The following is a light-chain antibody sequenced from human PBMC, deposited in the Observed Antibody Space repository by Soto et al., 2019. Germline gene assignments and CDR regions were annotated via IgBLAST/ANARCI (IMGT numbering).Light chain of an antibody. CDR3: NAQADNGKHV. J-gene: IGLJ1*01. CDR1: SNDVGHSSF. CDR2: EVS. V-gene: IGLV2-8*01. Sequence: QPVLTQPPSASGSPGQSVTISCTGNSNDVGHSSFISWYQQHPGKGPKLIIYEVSKRPSGVPDRFSGSKSGNTASLSVSGLKYEDEADYFCNAQADNGKHVFGTGTKLTVL.